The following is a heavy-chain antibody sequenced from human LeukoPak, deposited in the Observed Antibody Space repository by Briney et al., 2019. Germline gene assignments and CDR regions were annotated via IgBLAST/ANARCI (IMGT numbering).Heavy chain of an antibody. CDR3: ARVIAAAGKYYYYYYMDV. J-gene: IGHJ6*03. CDR2: ISSSSSYI. D-gene: IGHD6-13*01. CDR1: GFTFSSYS. Sequence: GGSLRLSCADSGFTFSSYSMNWVRQAPGKGLEWVSSISSSSSYIYYADSVKGRFTISRDNAKNSLYLQMNSLRAEDTAVYYCARVIAAAGKYYYYYYMDVWGKGTTVTVSS. V-gene: IGHV3-21*01.